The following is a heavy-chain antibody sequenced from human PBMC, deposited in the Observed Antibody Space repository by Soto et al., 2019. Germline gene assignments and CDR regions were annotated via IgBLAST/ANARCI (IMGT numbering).Heavy chain of an antibody. CDR3: ARGLILWFGELSRRGGYYYYMDV. CDR2: INDSGDI. V-gene: IGHV4-34*01. J-gene: IGHJ6*03. CDR1: GGSFSGYQ. Sequence: QVQLQQWGAGLLKPSETLSLTCAVYGGSFSGYQWSWIRQTPGKGLEWIGGINDSGDINYNPSLKSRVTILVASPKTHISLRLSSVTAADTAVYYCARGLILWFGELSRRGGYYYYMDVWGKGTTVTVSS. D-gene: IGHD3-10*01.